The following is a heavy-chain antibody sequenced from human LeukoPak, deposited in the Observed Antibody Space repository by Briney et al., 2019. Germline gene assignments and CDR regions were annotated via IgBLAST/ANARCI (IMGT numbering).Heavy chain of an antibody. D-gene: IGHD2-15*01. CDR3: ASDPRSAHSCPPRD. V-gene: IGHV3-33*01. J-gene: IGHJ1*01. Sequence: GGSLRLSCAASGYTFRSYGMHWVRQAPGKGLEWVAAIWYDGSKEYYADSVKGRFTISRDDSKSTLYLQMNSLRDEDTAVYHCASDPRSAHSCPPRDWGRGTQVIHSS. CDR2: IWYDGSKE. CDR1: GYTFRSYG.